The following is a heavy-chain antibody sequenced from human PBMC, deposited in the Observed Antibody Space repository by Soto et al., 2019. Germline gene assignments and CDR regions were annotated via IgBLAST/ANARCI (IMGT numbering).Heavy chain of an antibody. CDR2: IIPIFGTA. CDR1: GGTFSSYA. CDR3: ARAGRVVVAATPGAFDI. J-gene: IGHJ3*02. Sequence: QVQLVQSGAEVKKPGSSVKVSCKASGGTFSSYAISWVRQAPGQGLEWMGGIIPIFGTANYAQKLQGRVTITADKSTSTAYMELSSLRSEDTAVYYCARAGRVVVAATPGAFDIWGQGTMVTVSS. V-gene: IGHV1-69*06. D-gene: IGHD2-15*01.